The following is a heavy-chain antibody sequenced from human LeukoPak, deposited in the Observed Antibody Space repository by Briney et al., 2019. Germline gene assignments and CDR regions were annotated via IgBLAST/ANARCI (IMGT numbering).Heavy chain of an antibody. CDR3: ARDRGEYRSSWFPPDY. D-gene: IGHD6-13*01. CDR1: GYTFTSYG. J-gene: IGHJ4*02. Sequence: GASVKVSCKASGYTFTSYGISWVRQAPGQGLEWMGWISAYNGNTNYAQKLQGRVTMTTDTSTSTAYMELRSLRSDDTAVYYCARDRGEYRSSWFPPDYWGQGTLVTVSS. V-gene: IGHV1-18*01. CDR2: ISAYNGNT.